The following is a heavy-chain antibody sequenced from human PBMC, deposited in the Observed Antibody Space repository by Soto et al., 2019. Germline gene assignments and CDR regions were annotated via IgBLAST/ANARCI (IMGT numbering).Heavy chain of an antibody. J-gene: IGHJ4*02. CDR3: AREVGPFDY. Sequence: QVQLVESGGGVVQPGRSLRLSCAASGFTFSRYPMHWVRQAPGKGLEWVAVISYDGSNKDYSDSVKGRFTISRDNSKNTVYLEMNSLRPEDTAVYYCAREVGPFDYWGQGTLVTVSS. CDR1: GFTFSRYP. D-gene: IGHD1-26*01. V-gene: IGHV3-30-3*01. CDR2: ISYDGSNK.